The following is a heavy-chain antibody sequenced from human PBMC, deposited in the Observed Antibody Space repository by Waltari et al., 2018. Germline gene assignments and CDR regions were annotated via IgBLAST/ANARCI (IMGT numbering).Heavy chain of an antibody. V-gene: IGHV3-74*01. CDR1: GFIFSTYW. J-gene: IGHJ6*04. CDR2: IDNGDGGGK. CDR3: ARDHYYSKDV. Sequence: EVQLVESGGGLVQPGGSLRLSCEASGFIFSTYWMHWVRQGPGKGLVWVSRIDNGDGGGKSYADSVKGRFTISRDNAKNTLYLQMNSLRAEDTGVYYCARDHYYSKDVWGTGTTVTVSS.